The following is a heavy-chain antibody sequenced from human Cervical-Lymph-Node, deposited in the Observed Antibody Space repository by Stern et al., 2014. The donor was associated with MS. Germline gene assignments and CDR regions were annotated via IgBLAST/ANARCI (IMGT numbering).Heavy chain of an antibody. CDR3: AKVHDYGDPDY. Sequence: EVQLVESGGGLVQPGGSLRLSWAASGFTFSSYAMSWVRQAPGKGLEWVSTLSGHGDDTYYADSVKGRFTISRDISKNTLYLQMNSLRAEDTAVYYCAKVHDYGDPDYWGQGTLVTVSS. J-gene: IGHJ4*02. D-gene: IGHD4-17*01. CDR1: GFTFSSYA. CDR2: LSGHGDDT. V-gene: IGHV3-23*04.